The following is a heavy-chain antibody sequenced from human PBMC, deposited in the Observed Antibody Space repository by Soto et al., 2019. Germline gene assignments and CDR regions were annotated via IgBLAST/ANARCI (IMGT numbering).Heavy chain of an antibody. V-gene: IGHV1-69*01. CDR2: IIPIFGTA. Sequence: QVQLVQSGAEVKKPGSSVKVSCKASGGTFSSYAISWVRQAPGQGLEWMGGIIPIFGTANYAQKFQGRVTITADESTSKAYMELSSLRSEDTAVYYCARERIVTGSNDKGYYYYGMDVWGQGTTVTVSS. CDR3: ARERIVTGSNDKGYYYYGMDV. CDR1: GGTFSSYA. D-gene: IGHD3-9*01. J-gene: IGHJ6*02.